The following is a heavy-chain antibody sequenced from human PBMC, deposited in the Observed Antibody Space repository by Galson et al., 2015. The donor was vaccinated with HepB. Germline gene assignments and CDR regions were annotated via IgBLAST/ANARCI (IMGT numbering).Heavy chain of an antibody. Sequence: SLRLSCAASGFIFSSYNMNWVRQAPGKGLEWVAYISSSTNTLYYADSVRGRFTISRDNAKSSLYLQMNSLRDEDTAVYYCARDSFLGDYRYYFDYWGQGTLVTVSS. CDR1: GFIFSSYN. CDR3: ARDSFLGDYRYYFDY. V-gene: IGHV3-48*02. J-gene: IGHJ4*02. CDR2: ISSSTNTL. D-gene: IGHD4-17*01.